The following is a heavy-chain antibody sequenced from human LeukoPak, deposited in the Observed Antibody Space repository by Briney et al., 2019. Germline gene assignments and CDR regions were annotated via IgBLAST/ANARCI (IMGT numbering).Heavy chain of an antibody. CDR1: GYTLTELS. D-gene: IGHD1-26*01. CDR2: FDPEGGET. CDR3: ARGAALAGY. J-gene: IGHJ4*02. V-gene: IGHV1-24*01. Sequence: ASVKVSCKVSGYTLTELSMHWVRQAPVKGLEWMGGFDPEGGETIYAQKFQGRVTMTRDTSTSTAYMELRSLRSDDTAVYYCARGAALAGYWGQGTLVTVSS.